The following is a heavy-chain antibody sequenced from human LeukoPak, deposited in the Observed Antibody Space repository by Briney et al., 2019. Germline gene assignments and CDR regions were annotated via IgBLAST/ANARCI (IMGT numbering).Heavy chain of an antibody. CDR1: GFNFGAYT. Sequence: GGSLRLSCAASGFNFGAYTINWVRQAPGKGLEWVSAISGSGGSTYYADSVKGRFTISRDNSKNTLYLQMNSLRAEDTAVYYCAKIGADYDILTGYYLVVGYFDYWGQGTLVTVSS. D-gene: IGHD3-9*01. CDR3: AKIGADYDILTGYYLVVGYFDY. V-gene: IGHV3-23*01. CDR2: ISGSGGST. J-gene: IGHJ4*02.